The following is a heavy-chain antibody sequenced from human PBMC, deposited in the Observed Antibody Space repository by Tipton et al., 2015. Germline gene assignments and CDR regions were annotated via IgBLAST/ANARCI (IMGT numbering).Heavy chain of an antibody. CDR1: GFTISDYG. CDR3: ARDTSVGAAPFDY. Sequence: SLRLSCAASGFTISDYGMHWVRQIPDKGLEWVAVMWFDTRMYCADSVKGRFTIPRDTSNNTLYLQMNSLRVEDAAIYYCARDTSVGAAPFDYWGQGTLVTVSS. D-gene: IGHD1-26*01. V-gene: IGHV3-33*01. CDR2: MWFDTRM. J-gene: IGHJ4*02.